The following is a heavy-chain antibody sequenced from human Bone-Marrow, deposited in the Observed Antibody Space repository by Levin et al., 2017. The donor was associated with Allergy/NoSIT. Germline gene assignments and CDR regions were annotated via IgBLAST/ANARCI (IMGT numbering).Heavy chain of an antibody. D-gene: IGHD2-15*01. CDR3: ARDPAALSGGIYFDY. V-gene: IGHV4-31*03. J-gene: IGHJ4*02. CDR1: GGSISSGGYY. CDR2: IYYSGST. Sequence: SETLSLTCTVSGGSISSGGYYWSWIRQHPGKGLEWIGYIYYSGSTYYNPSLKSRVTISVDTSKNQFSLKLSSVTAADTAVYYCARDPAALSGGIYFDYWGQGTLVTVSS.